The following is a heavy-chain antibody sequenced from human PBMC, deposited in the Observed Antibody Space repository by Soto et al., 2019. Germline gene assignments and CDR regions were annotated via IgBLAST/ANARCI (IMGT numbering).Heavy chain of an antibody. V-gene: IGHV6-1*01. D-gene: IGHD6-13*01. CDR3: ARFGEPGIAAAGTKDYGMDV. Sequence: PSQTLSLTCAISGDSVSSNSAAWNWIRQSPSRGLEWLGRTYYRSKWYNDYAVSVKSRITINPDTSKNQFSLQLNSVTPEDTAVYYCARFGEPGIAAAGTKDYGMDVRGQGTTVTVSS. CDR2: TYYRSKWYN. CDR1: GDSVSSNSAA. J-gene: IGHJ6*01.